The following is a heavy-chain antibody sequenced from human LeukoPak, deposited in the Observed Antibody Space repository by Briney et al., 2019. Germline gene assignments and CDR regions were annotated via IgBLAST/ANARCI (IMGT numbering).Heavy chain of an antibody. CDR3: ARQGIGYFDY. Sequence: SETLSLTCTVSGGSISSYYWSWIRQPPGKGLEWIGYIYYSGSTNYNPSLKSRVTISVDTSKNQFSLKLSPVTAADTAVYYCARQGIGYFDYWGQGTLVTVSS. CDR2: IYYSGST. CDR1: GGSISSYY. J-gene: IGHJ4*02. V-gene: IGHV4-59*08.